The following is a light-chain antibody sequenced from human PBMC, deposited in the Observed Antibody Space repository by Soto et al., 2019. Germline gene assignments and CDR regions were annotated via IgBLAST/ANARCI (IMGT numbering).Light chain of an antibody. Sequence: QSVLTQPPSVSGAPGQRVTISCTGSSSNIGAGYDVHWYQQLPGTAPKLLIYGNINRPSGVPDRFSGSKSGTSASLAITGVQAEDEADYYCQSYDSSLIAYVFGTGTKVPVL. CDR2: GNI. CDR3: QSYDSSLIAYV. J-gene: IGLJ1*01. V-gene: IGLV1-40*01. CDR1: SSNIGAGYD.